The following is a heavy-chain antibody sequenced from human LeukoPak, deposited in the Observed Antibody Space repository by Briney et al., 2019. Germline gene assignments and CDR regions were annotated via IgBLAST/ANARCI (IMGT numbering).Heavy chain of an antibody. CDR3: ARLTLVAVAEIRDY. Sequence: GESLKISCQGSGYSFTAHWISWVRQMPGKGLEWMGRIDPTDSYTNYSPSFQGHVTISADKSISTAYLQWSSLKASDTAMYYCARLTLVAVAEIRDYWGQGTLVTVSS. D-gene: IGHD6-19*01. CDR1: GYSFTAHW. J-gene: IGHJ4*01. V-gene: IGHV5-10-1*01. CDR2: IDPTDSYT.